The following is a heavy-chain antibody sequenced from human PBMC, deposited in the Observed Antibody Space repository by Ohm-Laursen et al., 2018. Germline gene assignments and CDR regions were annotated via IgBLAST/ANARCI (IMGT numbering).Heavy chain of an antibody. CDR2: TSSSGSTI. CDR3: ARVSKQWELLLDGFDI. CDR1: VFTFSDYY. V-gene: IGHV3-11*01. D-gene: IGHD1-26*01. J-gene: IGHJ3*02. Sequence: SLRLSCAASVFTFSDYYMSWVRQAPGKGLEWVSYTSSSGSTIYYADSVKGRFTISRDNAKNSLYLQMNSLRAEDTAVYYCARVSKQWELLLDGFDIWGQGTMVTVSS.